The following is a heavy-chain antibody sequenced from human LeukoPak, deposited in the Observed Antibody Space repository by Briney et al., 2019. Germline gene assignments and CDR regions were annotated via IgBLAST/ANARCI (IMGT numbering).Heavy chain of an antibody. D-gene: IGHD3-22*01. V-gene: IGHV4-31*03. CDR2: IYYSGST. CDR1: GGSISSGGYY. J-gene: IGHJ3*02. Sequence: PSETLSLTCTVSGGSISSGGYYWSWIRQHPGKGLEWIGYIYYSGSTYYNPSLKSRVTISVDTSKNQFSLKLSSVTAADTAVYYCAREGYDSSGYYFTMIFDIWGQGTMVTVSS. CDR3: AREGYDSSGYYFTMIFDI.